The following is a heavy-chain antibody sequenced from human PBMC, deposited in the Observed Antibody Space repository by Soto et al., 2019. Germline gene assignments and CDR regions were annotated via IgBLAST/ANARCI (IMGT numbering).Heavy chain of an antibody. CDR3: ARQIYDSSGYYYAH. J-gene: IGHJ4*02. CDR1: GGSISGYC. V-gene: IGHV4-59*04. CDR2: IYSLGNT. Sequence: SETLSLTCTVSGGSISGYCWSWIRQPPGKGLEWIGYIYSLGNTYYNPSLKSRVTISVDKSKSQLFLKLSSVTAPDTAVYYCARQIYDSSGYYYAHWGQGTLVTVSS. D-gene: IGHD3-22*01.